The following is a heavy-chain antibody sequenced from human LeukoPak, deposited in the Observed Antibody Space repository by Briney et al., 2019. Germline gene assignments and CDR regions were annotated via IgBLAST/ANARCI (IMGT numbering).Heavy chain of an antibody. J-gene: IGHJ4*01. Sequence: SGGSLRLSCAASGFTFSSYGMHWVRQAPGKGLEWVAVIWYDGSNKYYADSVKGRFTISRDNAKNTLYLQMSGLRAEDTAVYYCARDLSGTSFGLGYRGQGTLVTVSS. D-gene: IGHD1-14*01. V-gene: IGHV3-33*01. CDR1: GFTFSSYG. CDR2: IWYDGSNK. CDR3: ARDLSGTSFGLGY.